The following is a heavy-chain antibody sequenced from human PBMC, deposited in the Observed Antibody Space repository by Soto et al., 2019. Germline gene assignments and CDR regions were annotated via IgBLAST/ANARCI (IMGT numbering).Heavy chain of an antibody. J-gene: IGHJ5*02. CDR3: ARDEDFVVVVPAARSCFHP. CDR1: GDSVSSNSAA. CDR2: TYYRSKWYN. Sequence: SQTLSLTCAISGDSVSSNSAAWNWIRQSPSRGLEWLGRTYYRSKWYNDYAVSVKSRITINPDTSKNQFSLQLNSVTPEDTAVYYCARDEDFVVVVPAARSCFHPSGPGTLLTLSS. V-gene: IGHV6-1*01. D-gene: IGHD2-2*01.